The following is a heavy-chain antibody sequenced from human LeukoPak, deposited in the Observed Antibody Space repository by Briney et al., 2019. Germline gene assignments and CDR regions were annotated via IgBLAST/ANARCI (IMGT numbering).Heavy chain of an antibody. V-gene: IGHV3-15*01. J-gene: IGHJ3*01. CDR1: GFTLTYTW. Sequence: GESLRLSCAGSGFTLTYTWMSWVRQAPGKGLEWIARIRSTKDGGTAEHAAPVKGRFTVSRDDSKNTIYLQMNSLKIEDTALYYCTTGSYYTTGAFDVWGQGTMVTVSS. D-gene: IGHD1-26*01. CDR2: IRSTKDGGTA. CDR3: TTGSYYTTGAFDV.